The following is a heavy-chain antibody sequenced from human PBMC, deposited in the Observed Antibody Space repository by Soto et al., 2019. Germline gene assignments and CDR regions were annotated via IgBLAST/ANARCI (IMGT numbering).Heavy chain of an antibody. J-gene: IGHJ4*02. CDR3: AKDRPTGDIVVVPAATIDY. Sequence: GGSLRLSCAASGFTFSSYAMSWIRQAPGKGLEWGSAISVCGGSTYYADSGKGRFTIFRHNSQDTLSLQVNSLRTEGSGLYLCAKDRPTGDIVVVPAATIDYWGQGTMVTVSS. D-gene: IGHD2-2*01. CDR1: GFTFSSYA. V-gene: IGHV3-23*01. CDR2: ISVCGGST.